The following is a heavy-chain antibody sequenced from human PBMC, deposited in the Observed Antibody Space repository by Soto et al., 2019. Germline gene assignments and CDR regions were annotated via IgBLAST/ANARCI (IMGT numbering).Heavy chain of an antibody. J-gene: IGHJ6*02. Sequence: ASVKVSCKASGYTFTSYAMHWVRQAPGQRLEWMGWINAGNGNTKYSQKLQGRVTITRNTSANTAYMEMSSLRSEDTVVYYFASSKGPTGYYYGMDVWGQGTTVTVSS. CDR3: ASSKGPTGYYYGMDV. D-gene: IGHD2-8*02. CDR1: GYTFTSYA. CDR2: INAGNGNT. V-gene: IGHV1-3*01.